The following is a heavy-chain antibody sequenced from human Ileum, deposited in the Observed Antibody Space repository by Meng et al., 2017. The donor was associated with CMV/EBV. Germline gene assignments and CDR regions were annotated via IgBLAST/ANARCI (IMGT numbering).Heavy chain of an antibody. D-gene: IGHD2-2*02. Sequence: TGYYMNWVRQAPGQGLEWMGWINPDSGGTNYAQKFQGRVTMTRETSISTAYMELSRLRSDDTDVYYCATTPGVYCSSTSCYMSWFDPWGQGTLVTVSS. CDR1: TGYY. V-gene: IGHV1-2*02. CDR2: INPDSGGT. J-gene: IGHJ5*02. CDR3: ATTPGVYCSSTSCYMSWFDP.